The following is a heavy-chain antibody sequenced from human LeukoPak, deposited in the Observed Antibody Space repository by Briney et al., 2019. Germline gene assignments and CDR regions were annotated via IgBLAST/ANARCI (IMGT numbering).Heavy chain of an antibody. D-gene: IGHD2-2*01. V-gene: IGHV3-23*01. CDR3: AIRLEVQAAGAFDI. Sequence: HPGGSLRLSCAASGFTFRNYAMTWIRQAPGKGLEWVSTIGSSDGGTYYGDSVKGRFTISRDTPKNTLYLHMNSLRAEDTAVYYCAIRLEVQAAGAFDIWGHGTMVTVSS. J-gene: IGHJ3*02. CDR1: GFTFRNYA. CDR2: IGSSDGGT.